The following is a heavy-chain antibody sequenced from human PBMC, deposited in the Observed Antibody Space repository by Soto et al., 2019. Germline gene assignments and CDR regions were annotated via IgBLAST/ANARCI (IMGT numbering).Heavy chain of an antibody. V-gene: IGHV1-24*01. CDR3: TRDHYDPSGYYRLDY. CDR1: GYTLSELS. Sequence: ASVKVSCKVSGYTLSELSMHWVRQAPGKGLEWMGRFDPEDGQTIYAQKFQGRVTMTGDTSADTVYMELSSLRSEDTAIYYCTRDHYDPSGYYRLDYWG. J-gene: IGHJ4*01. D-gene: IGHD3-22*01. CDR2: FDPEDGQT.